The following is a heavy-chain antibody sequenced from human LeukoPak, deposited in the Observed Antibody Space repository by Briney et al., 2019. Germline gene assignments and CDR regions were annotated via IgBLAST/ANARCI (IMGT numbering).Heavy chain of an antibody. CDR2: ISSSGSTI. CDR1: GFTFSDYY. D-gene: IGHD5-18*01. CDR3: AKDVDTVMDWANDAFDV. J-gene: IGHJ3*01. V-gene: IGHV3-11*04. Sequence: GGSLRLSCAASGFTFSDYYMSWIRQAPGKGLEWVSYISSSGSTIYYADSLKGRFTMSRDNSKNSVYLQMDSLRVEDTATYYCAKDVDTVMDWANDAFDVWGQGTMVIVSS.